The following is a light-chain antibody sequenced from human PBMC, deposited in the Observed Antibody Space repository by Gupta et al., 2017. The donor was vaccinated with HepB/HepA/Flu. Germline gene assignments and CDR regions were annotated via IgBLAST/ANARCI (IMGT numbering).Light chain of an antibody. CDR3: QQSGGSPRIT. CDR1: QSVSSSS. CDR2: GAS. Sequence: EIVLTQSPGTLSLSHGERATLSCRASQSVSSSSLAWYQQKPGQAPRLLIYGASSRATGIPDRFSGSGSGTDFTLTISRLEPEDFAVYYCQQSGGSPRITFGQGTRLEIK. V-gene: IGKV3-20*01. J-gene: IGKJ5*01.